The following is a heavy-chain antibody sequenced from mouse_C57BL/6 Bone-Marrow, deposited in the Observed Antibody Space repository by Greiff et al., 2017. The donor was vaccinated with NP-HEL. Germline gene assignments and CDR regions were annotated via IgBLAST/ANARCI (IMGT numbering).Heavy chain of an antibody. J-gene: IGHJ1*03. D-gene: IGHD1-1*01. V-gene: IGHV1-81*01. Sequence: VQVVESGAELARPGASVKLSCKASGYTFTSYGISWVKQRTGQGLEWIGEIYPRSGNTYYNEKFKGKATLTADKSSSTAYMKLRSLTSEDSAVYFCARWGSSYNFDVWGTGTTVTVSS. CDR3: ARWGSSYNFDV. CDR2: IYPRSGNT. CDR1: GYTFTSYG.